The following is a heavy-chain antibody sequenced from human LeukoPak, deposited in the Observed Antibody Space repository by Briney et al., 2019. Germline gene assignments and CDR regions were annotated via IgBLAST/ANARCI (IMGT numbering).Heavy chain of an antibody. CDR2: IYYSGST. CDR1: GGSISSSSYY. D-gene: IGHD3-10*01. J-gene: IGHJ6*03. Sequence: ASETLSLTCTVSGGSISSSSYYWSWIRQPPGKGLEWIGYIYYSGSTNYNPSLKSRVTISVDTSKNQFSLKLSSVTAADTAVYYCAISSGSYGTYYYYYYMDAWGKGTTVTISS. V-gene: IGHV4-61*01. CDR3: AISSGSYGTYYYYYYMDA.